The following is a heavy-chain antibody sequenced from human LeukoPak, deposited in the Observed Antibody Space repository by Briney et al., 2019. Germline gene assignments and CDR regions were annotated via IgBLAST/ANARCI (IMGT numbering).Heavy chain of an antibody. J-gene: IGHJ1*01. CDR2: IYSGGST. Sequence: GGSLRLSCAASGFTVSSNYMSWVRQAPGKELEWVSVIYSGGSTYYADSVKGRFTISRDNSKNTLYLQMNSLRAEDTAVYYCARVRADYYDSSGYYEYFQHWGQGTLVTVSS. D-gene: IGHD3-22*01. V-gene: IGHV3-53*01. CDR1: GFTVSSNY. CDR3: ARVRADYYDSSGYYEYFQH.